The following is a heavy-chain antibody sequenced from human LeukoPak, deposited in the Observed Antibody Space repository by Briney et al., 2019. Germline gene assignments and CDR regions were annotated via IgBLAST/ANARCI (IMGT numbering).Heavy chain of an antibody. CDR2: IYTSGST. CDR3: ARDVYYGSGRFDP. J-gene: IGHJ5*02. V-gene: IGHV4-61*02. Sequence: SQTLSLTCTVSGGSISSGSYYWSWIRQPAGKGLEWIGRIYTSGSTNYNPSLKSRVTISVDTSKNQFTLKLSSVTAADTAVYYCARDVYYGSGRFDPWGQGTLVTVSS. CDR1: GGSISSGSYY. D-gene: IGHD3-10*01.